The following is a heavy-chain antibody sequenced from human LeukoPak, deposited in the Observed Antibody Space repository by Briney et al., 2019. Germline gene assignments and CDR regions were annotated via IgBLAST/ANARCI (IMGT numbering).Heavy chain of an antibody. Sequence: GGSLGLSCAASGFTFSSYAMSWVRQAPGKGLEWVSAISGSGGSTYYADSVKGRFTISRDNSKNTLYLQMNSLRAEDTAVYYCAKAVGYCSSTSCYTRPDYWGQGTLVTVSS. V-gene: IGHV3-23*01. D-gene: IGHD2-2*02. CDR2: ISGSGGST. CDR1: GFTFSSYA. J-gene: IGHJ4*02. CDR3: AKAVGYCSSTSCYTRPDY.